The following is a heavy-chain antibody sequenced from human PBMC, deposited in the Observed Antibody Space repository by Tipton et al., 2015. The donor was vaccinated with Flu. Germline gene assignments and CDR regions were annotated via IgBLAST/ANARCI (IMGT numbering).Heavy chain of an antibody. CDR2: INPSGGST. D-gene: IGHD1-26*01. CDR1: GYTFTSYY. CDR3: ARDAGSGSYYQPVVY. Sequence: QSGAEVKKPGASVKVSCKASGYTFTSYYMHWVRQAPGQGLEWMGIINPSGGSTSYAQKFQGRVTMTRDTSTSTVYMELSSLRSEDTAVYYCARDAGSGSYYQPVVYWGQGTLVTVSS. V-gene: IGHV1-46*01. J-gene: IGHJ4*02.